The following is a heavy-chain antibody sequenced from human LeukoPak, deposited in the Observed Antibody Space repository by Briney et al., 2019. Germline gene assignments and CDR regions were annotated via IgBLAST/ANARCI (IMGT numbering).Heavy chain of an antibody. CDR1: GGTFSSYA. Sequence: VNVSCKASGGTFSSYAISWVRQAPGQGLEWMGGIIPIFGTANYAQKFQGRVTITADESTSAAYMELSSLRSEDTAVYYCARGGDILTGPSDYWGQGTVDPVSS. CDR3: ARGGDILTGPSDY. D-gene: IGHD3-9*01. CDR2: IIPIFGTA. V-gene: IGHV1-69*13. J-gene: IGHJ4*02.